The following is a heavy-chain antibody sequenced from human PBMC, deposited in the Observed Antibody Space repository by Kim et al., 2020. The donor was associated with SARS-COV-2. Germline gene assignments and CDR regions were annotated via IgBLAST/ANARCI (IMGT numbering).Heavy chain of an antibody. CDR3: AKDLVQSWGQLFFGLTGPYYLDF. Sequence: GGSLRLSCAASGFTFSSYAMSWVRQAPGKGLEWVSAISGSGGSTYYADSVKGRFTISRDNSKNTLYLQMNSLRAEDTAVYYCAKDLVQSWGQLFFGLTGPYYLDFWGQGTLVTVSS. CDR2: ISGSGGST. V-gene: IGHV3-23*01. CDR1: GFTFSSYA. J-gene: IGHJ4*02. D-gene: IGHD6-6*01.